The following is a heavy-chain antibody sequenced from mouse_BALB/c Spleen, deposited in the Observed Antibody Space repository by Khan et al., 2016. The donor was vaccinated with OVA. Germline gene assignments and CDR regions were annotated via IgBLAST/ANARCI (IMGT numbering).Heavy chain of an antibody. J-gene: IGHJ4*01. D-gene: IGHD2-14*01. CDR1: GYTFTSNT. CDR3: ARRTTDYAMDY. Sequence: QVQLKESGAELARPGASVKMSCQASGYTFTSNTMHWVKQRPGQGLEWIGYINPRTSYTNYNQKFKDKATLTADKSSSTAYMQLSSLTSEDSAVYYCARRTTDYAMDYWGQATSVTVSS. CDR2: INPRTSYT. V-gene: IGHV1-4*01.